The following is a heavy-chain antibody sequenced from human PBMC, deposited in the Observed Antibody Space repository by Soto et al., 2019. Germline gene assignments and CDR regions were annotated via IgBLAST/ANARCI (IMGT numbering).Heavy chain of an antibody. V-gene: IGHV1-18*04. D-gene: IGHD3-22*01. J-gene: IGHJ6*02. CDR3: ARINHYYDTSGRMDV. Sequence: ASVKVSCKASGYNFSTYGIFWVRQAPGQGLEWMGWISPYNGNTQSEHKFQGRLTLTTDTSTSTVYMELRSLRSDDTAVYYCARINHYYDTSGRMDVWGQGTAVTVSS. CDR2: ISPYNGNT. CDR1: GYNFSTYG.